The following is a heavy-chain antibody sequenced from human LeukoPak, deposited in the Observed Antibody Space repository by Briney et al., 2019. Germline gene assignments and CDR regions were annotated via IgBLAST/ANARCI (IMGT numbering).Heavy chain of an antibody. D-gene: IGHD1-14*01. CDR2: ISYDGSNK. J-gene: IGHJ4*02. CDR3: TRDRSRAEDD. V-gene: IGHV3-30*04. CDR1: GFTFSSYA. Sequence: GGSLRLSCAASGFTFSSYAMHWVRQAPGKGLEWVAVISYDGSNKYYADSVKGRFTISRDNSKNTLYLQMNSLTAEDTAVYYCTRDRSRAEDDWGQGTLVTVSS.